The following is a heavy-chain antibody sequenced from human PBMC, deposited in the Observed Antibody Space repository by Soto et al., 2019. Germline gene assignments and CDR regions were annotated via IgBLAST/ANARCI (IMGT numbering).Heavy chain of an antibody. V-gene: IGHV4-4*02. CDR2: VSHSGRT. CDR1: GGSISSSNW. CDR3: VRLDGVAAGDPAY. D-gene: IGHD6-13*01. J-gene: IGHJ4*02. Sequence: QVQLQASGPGLVKPSGTLSLTCVVSGGSISSSNWWSWVRQPPGKGLEWIGEVSHSGRTNHKPSLKSRVTMSVDTSKNQFSLILTSVTAADTAVYYCVRLDGVAAGDPAYWGQGTMVTVSS.